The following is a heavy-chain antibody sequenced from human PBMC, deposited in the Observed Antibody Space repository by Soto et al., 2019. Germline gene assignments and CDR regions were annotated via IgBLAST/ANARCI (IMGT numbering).Heavy chain of an antibody. J-gene: IGHJ4*02. CDR3: ATFYGSGNFDY. Sequence: SETLSLTCAVYGGSFSGYYWSWIRQPPGKGLEWIGEINHSGSTNYNPSLKSRVTISVDTSKNQFSLKLSSVTAADTAVYYCATFYGSGNFDYWGQGTLVTVSS. D-gene: IGHD3-10*01. V-gene: IGHV4-34*01. CDR2: INHSGST. CDR1: GGSFSGYY.